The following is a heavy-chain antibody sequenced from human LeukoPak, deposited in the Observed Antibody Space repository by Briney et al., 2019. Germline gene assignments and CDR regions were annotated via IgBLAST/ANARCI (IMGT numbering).Heavy chain of an antibody. CDR3: ARDLNATARAYVH. Sequence: GGSLRLSCAASGFILSDYNMNWVRQAPGKGLEWVAFITLSGTYKNYADSVKGRFTISRDNAKNSLSLQMNSLRAEDTGVDYCARDLNATARAYVHWGRRTRDTLSS. J-gene: IGHJ4*02. CDR1: GFILSDYN. V-gene: IGHV3-11*06. D-gene: IGHD2-15*01. CDR2: ITLSGTYK.